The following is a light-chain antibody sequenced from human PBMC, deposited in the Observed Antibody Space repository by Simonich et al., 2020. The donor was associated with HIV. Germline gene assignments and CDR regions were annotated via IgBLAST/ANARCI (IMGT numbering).Light chain of an antibody. CDR1: SSDIGGYNY. Sequence: QSALTQPASVSGSPGQSITISCTGTSSDIGGYNYVSWYQQNPGKAPKVMISDVSNRPSGVPDRFSGSKSGTTASLTISGLQAEDEADYYCCSYAGTYTWVFGGGTKLTVL. CDR2: DVS. CDR3: CSYAGTYTWV. V-gene: IGLV2-11*01. J-gene: IGLJ3*02.